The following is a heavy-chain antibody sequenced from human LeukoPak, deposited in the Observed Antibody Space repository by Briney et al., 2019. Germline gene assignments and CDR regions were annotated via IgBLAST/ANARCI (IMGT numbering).Heavy chain of an antibody. J-gene: IGHJ4*02. Sequence: PGGSLRLSCAASGFTFSSYSMNWVRQAPGKGLEWVSSISSSSSYIYYADSVKGRFTISRDNAKNSLYLQMNSLRAEDTAVYYCARDPTLGDYGSGDYWGQGTLVTVSS. V-gene: IGHV3-21*01. CDR2: ISSSSSYI. CDR3: ARDPTLGDYGSGDY. D-gene: IGHD4-17*01. CDR1: GFTFSSYS.